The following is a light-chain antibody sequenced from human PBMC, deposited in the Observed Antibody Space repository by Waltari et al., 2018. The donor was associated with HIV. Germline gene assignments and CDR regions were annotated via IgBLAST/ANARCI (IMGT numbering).Light chain of an antibody. CDR3: SSYTSSSALAVV. CDR1: TIDVVGYDY. CDR2: DVS. V-gene: IGLV2-14*03. Sequence: QSALTQRASVSGSLGQSITIPCPGPTIDVVGYDYVSWYQHHPGRAPQPLIYDVSNRPSAVSNRRSGSNSCSTASPPISGLQAEDEADYHCSSYTSSSALAVVFGGGTTLTVL. J-gene: IGLJ3*02.